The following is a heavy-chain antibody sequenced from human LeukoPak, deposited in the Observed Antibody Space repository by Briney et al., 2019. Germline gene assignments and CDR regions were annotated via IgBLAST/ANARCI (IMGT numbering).Heavy chain of an antibody. Sequence: ASVKVSCKASGYTFTSYYIHWVRQAPGQGLEWMGIIKPSGDSTNYAQKFQGRVTMTRDTSTSTVYMELNSLRSEDTAVYYCARGRNSRAEDYWGQGTLVTVSS. CDR2: IKPSGDST. J-gene: IGHJ4*02. D-gene: IGHD4-23*01. CDR3: ARGRNSRAEDY. CDR1: GYTFTSYY. V-gene: IGHV1-46*01.